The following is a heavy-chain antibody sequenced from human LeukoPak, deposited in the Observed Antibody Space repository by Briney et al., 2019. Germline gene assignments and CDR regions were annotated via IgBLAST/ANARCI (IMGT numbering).Heavy chain of an antibody. CDR3: ARVYCTRTICP. CDR2: INGDGSSS. J-gene: IGHJ5*02. CDR1: GFVFSNFT. Sequence: GGSLRLSCAASGFVFSNFTMQWVRQAPGKGLVWVSRINGDGSSSGYADSVKGRFTMSRDNAKNILYLQMDSLRAEDTAVYFCARVYCTRTICPWGQGTLVTVSS. V-gene: IGHV3-74*01. D-gene: IGHD2/OR15-2a*01.